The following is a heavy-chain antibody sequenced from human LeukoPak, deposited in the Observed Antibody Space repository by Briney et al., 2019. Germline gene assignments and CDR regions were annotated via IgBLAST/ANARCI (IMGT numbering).Heavy chain of an antibody. D-gene: IGHD6-19*01. J-gene: IGHJ4*02. CDR1: GGSISSSSYY. CDR3: ARHPQQWPGEGY. CDR2: IYYSGST. V-gene: IGHV4-39*01. Sequence: PSETLSLTCIVSGGSISSSSYYWGWIRQPPGKGLEWIGSIYYSGSTYYNPSLKSRVTISVDTSKNQFSLKLSSVTAADTAVYYCARHPQQWPGEGYWGQGTLVTVSS.